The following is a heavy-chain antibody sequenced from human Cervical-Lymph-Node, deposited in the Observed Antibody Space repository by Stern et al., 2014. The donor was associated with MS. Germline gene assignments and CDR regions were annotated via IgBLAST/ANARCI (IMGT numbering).Heavy chain of an antibody. CDR2: IIPIFGTA. CDR1: GGTFSRYA. J-gene: IGHJ4*02. V-gene: IGHV1-69*01. CDR3: ARSIRYGVFDY. D-gene: IGHD3-10*01. Sequence: QVQLVQSGAEVKKPGSSVKVSCKASGGTFSRYAISWVRQDPGQGLEWMGGIIPIFGTANYAQKFQGRVTITADESTSTAYMELSSLRSEDTAVYYCARSIRYGVFDYWGQGTLVTVSS.